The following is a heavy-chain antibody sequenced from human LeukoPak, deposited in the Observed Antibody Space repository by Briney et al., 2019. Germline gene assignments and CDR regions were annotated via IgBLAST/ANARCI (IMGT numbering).Heavy chain of an antibody. D-gene: IGHD2-2*01. CDR3: ARGPQRYCSSTSCYFYNNWFDP. CDR1: GYTFTGYY. CDR2: INPNSGGT. Sequence: GASVKVSCKASGYTFTGYYMHWVRQAPGQGLEWMGWINPNSGGTNYAQKFQGRVTMTRDTSISTAYMELSRLRSDDTAVYYCARGPQRYCSSTSCYFYNNWFDPWGQGTLVTVSS. V-gene: IGHV1-2*02. J-gene: IGHJ5*02.